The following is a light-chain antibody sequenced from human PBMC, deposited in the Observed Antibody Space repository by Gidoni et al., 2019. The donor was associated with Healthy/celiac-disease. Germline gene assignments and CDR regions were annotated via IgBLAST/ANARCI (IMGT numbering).Light chain of an antibody. CDR1: QSVSSY. V-gene: IGKV3-11*01. CDR2: DAS. CDR3: QQRSNWPPLT. J-gene: IGKJ4*01. Sequence: EIVLTQSPATLSLSPGERATLSCRASQSVSSYFAWYQQKPGQAPRLLSDDASNRATGIPARLSGSGSGTDFTLTISSLEPEEFAVYYCQQRSNWPPLTFGGGTKVEIK.